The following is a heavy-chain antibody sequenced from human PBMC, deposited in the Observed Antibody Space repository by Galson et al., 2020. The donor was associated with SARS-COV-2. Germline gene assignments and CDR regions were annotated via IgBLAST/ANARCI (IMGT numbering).Heavy chain of an antibody. D-gene: IGHD6-19*01. J-gene: IGHJ5*02. Sequence: SETLSLTCTVSGGSISSGSYYWSWIRQPAGKGLEWIGRLHTSGNTNYNPSLKSRVTISLDTSKNQFSLKLTSVTAADTAVYYCARGPVAGTGSWGQGTLVTVSS. CDR3: ARGPVAGTGS. CDR2: LHTSGNT. CDR1: GGSISSGSYY. V-gene: IGHV4-61*02.